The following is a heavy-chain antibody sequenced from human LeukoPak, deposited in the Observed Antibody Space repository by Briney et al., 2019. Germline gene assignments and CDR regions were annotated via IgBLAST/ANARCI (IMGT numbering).Heavy chain of an antibody. J-gene: IGHJ4*02. CDR1: GGSFRGYY. D-gene: IGHD2-15*01. CDR3: ARGIGGDIVVVVAATLFDY. Sequence: SETLSLTCAVYGGSFRGYYWSWIRQPPGKGLEWIGEINHSGSTNYNPSLKSRVTISVDTSKNQFSLKLSSVTAADTAVYYCARGIGGDIVVVVAATLFDYWGQGTLVTVSS. CDR2: INHSGST. V-gene: IGHV4-34*01.